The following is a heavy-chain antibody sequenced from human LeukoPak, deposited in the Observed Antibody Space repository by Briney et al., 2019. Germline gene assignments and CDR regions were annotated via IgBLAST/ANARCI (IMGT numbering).Heavy chain of an antibody. Sequence: GGSLRLSCAASGFTFSSYSMNWVRQAPGKGLEWVSSISSSSSYIYYADSVKGRFTISRDNAKNSLYLQMNSLRAEDTAVYYCASRLPNPGRDGYNWEFDYWGQGTLVTVSS. V-gene: IGHV3-21*01. J-gene: IGHJ4*02. CDR1: GFTFSSYS. CDR2: ISSSSSYI. D-gene: IGHD5-24*01. CDR3: ASRLPNPGRDGYNWEFDY.